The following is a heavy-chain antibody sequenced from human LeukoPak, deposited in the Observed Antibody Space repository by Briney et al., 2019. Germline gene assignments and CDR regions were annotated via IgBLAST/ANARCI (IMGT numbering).Heavy chain of an antibody. V-gene: IGHV4-34*12. CDR3: AIGGGQQLVRGNWFDP. D-gene: IGHD6-13*01. CDR1: GGSSSSYY. Sequence: PPETLSLSCAVYGGSSSSYYSRWIREPPGEGLEWIWVIIHSGSTSNNPSLKSRVTISVDTSKNQFSLEVSSVTAADTAVYYYAIGGGQQLVRGNWFDPWGQGTLVTVSS. J-gene: IGHJ5*02. CDR2: IIHSGST.